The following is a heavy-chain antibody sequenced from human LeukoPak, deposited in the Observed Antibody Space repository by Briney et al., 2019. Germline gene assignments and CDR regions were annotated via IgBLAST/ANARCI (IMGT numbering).Heavy chain of an antibody. V-gene: IGHV4-34*01. D-gene: IGHD6-13*01. J-gene: IGHJ4*02. Sequence: SETLSLTCAVYGGSFSGYYWSWIRQPPGKGLEWIGEINHSGSTNYNPSLKSRVTISVDTSKNQFSLKLSSVTAADTAVYYCARAWYSSSWYSGLVDYWGQGTLVTVSS. CDR1: GGSFSGYY. CDR3: ARAWYSSSWYSGLVDY. CDR2: INHSGST.